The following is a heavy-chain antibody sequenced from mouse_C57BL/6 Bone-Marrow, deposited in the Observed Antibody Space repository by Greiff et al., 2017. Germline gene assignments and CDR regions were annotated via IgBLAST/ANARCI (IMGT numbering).Heavy chain of an antibody. CDR3: ADYYGGAY. D-gene: IGHD1-1*01. V-gene: IGHV5-4*01. CDR2: ISDGGSYT. J-gene: IGHJ3*01. CDR1: GFTFSSYA. Sequence: EVHLVESGGGLVKPGGSLKLSCAASGFTFSSYAMSWVHQTPEKRLEWVATISDGGSYTYYPDNVKGRFTISRDNAKNNLYLQMSHLKSEDTAMYYCADYYGGAYWGQGTLVTVSA.